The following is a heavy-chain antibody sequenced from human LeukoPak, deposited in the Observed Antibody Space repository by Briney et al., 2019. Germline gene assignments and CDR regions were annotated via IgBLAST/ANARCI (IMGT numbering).Heavy chain of an antibody. V-gene: IGHV4-34*01. J-gene: IGHJ4*02. CDR3: ARRRITMVRGERGDYFDY. CDR2: INHSGST. Sequence: KPSETLSLTCAVYGGSFSGYYWSWIRQPPGKGLEWIGEINHSGSTNYNPSLKSRVTISVDTSKNQFSLKLSSVTAADTAVYYCARRRITMVRGERGDYFDYWGQGTLVTVSS. CDR1: GGSFSGYY. D-gene: IGHD3-10*01.